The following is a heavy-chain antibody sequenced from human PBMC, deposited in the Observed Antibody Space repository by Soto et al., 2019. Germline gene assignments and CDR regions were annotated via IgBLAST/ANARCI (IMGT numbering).Heavy chain of an antibody. CDR3: ARDWTHYDSSGPGDY. V-gene: IGHV1-3*01. D-gene: IGHD3-22*01. J-gene: IGHJ4*02. Sequence: ASVKVSCKASGYTFTSYPMHWVRQAPGQGLEWMGWINAGNGETKYSQRFQGRVTITRDTSANTAYMELSSLRSEDTAVFYCARDWTHYDSSGPGDYWGQGTLLTFSS. CDR1: GYTFTSYP. CDR2: INAGNGET.